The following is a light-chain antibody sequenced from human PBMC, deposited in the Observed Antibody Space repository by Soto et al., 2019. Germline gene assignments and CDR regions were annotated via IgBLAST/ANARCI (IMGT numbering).Light chain of an antibody. Sequence: QSALTQPPSVSGAPGQRVTISCTGSSSNIGTPYDVHWYQQLPGTAPKLLIYGNSNRPSGVPDRFSGSRSGTSASLAITGLQAEDEADYYCQSFDSRLWTVVLGGGTKVTVL. J-gene: IGLJ2*01. CDR1: SSNIGTPYD. CDR2: GNS. V-gene: IGLV1-40*01. CDR3: QSFDSRLWTVV.